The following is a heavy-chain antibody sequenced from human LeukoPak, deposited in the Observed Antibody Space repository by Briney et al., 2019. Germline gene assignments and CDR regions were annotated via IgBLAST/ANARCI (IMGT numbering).Heavy chain of an antibody. CDR3: ARGIESYGDYGY. J-gene: IGHJ4*02. CDR1: GGSISGSY. D-gene: IGHD4-17*01. V-gene: IGHV4-59*01. Sequence: SETLSLTCTVSGGSISGSYWSWIRQPPGKGLEWIAYMYNSGSTNYNPSLKSRVTISIDTSKNQFSLKLSSLTAADTAIYYRARGIESYGDYGYWGQGILVTVSS. CDR2: MYNSGST.